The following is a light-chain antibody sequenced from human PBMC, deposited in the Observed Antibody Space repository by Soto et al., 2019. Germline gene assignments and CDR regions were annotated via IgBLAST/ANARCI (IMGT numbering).Light chain of an antibody. CDR3: QHYKNWPLP. Sequence: EVVLTQSPGTLSLSPGERATLSCRASQSVSSNLAWYQQKPGQAPRLLIYGASTRATGIPARFSGSGSGTEFTLTISSLQSEDFAVYYCQHYKNWPLPFGQVARPAIK. V-gene: IGKV3-15*01. J-gene: IGKJ5*01. CDR1: QSVSSN. CDR2: GAS.